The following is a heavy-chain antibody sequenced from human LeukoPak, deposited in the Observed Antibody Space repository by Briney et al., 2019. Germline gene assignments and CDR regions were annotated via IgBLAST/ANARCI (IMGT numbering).Heavy chain of an antibody. CDR3: ARGSGWYKAVDY. D-gene: IGHD6-19*01. Sequence: GGSLRLSCAASGFTVSTNYMSWVRQAPGKGLEWVSVIYSGDTTFYADSVRGKFTISRDNSKNTLYLQMNSLRAEDTAVYYCARGSGWYKAVDYWGQGTLVTVSS. CDR2: IYSGDTT. J-gene: IGHJ4*02. V-gene: IGHV3-66*01. CDR1: GFTVSTNY.